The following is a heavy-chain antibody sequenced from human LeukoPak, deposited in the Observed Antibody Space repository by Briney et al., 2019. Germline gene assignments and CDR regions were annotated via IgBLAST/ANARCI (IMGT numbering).Heavy chain of an antibody. D-gene: IGHD3-10*01. V-gene: IGHV4-38-2*01. CDR2: IYHSGNT. CDR1: GYSISSGYY. Sequence: SETLSLTCAVSGYSISSGYYWGWIRQPPGKGLEWIGSIYHSGNTYYNPSLKSRVTISVDTSKNQFSLRVSSVTAADTAVYYCAKGLWFGEYYFDSWGQGTLVTVFS. J-gene: IGHJ4*02. CDR3: AKGLWFGEYYFDS.